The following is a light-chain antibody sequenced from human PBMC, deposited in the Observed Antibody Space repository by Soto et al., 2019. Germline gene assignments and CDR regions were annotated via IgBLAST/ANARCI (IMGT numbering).Light chain of an antibody. CDR3: QQSYISSATM. V-gene: IGKV1-39*01. CDR2: DAS. J-gene: IGKJ2*01. CDR1: HSISPY. Sequence: DIQMTQSPSSLSASVGDKVTITCRASHSISPYLNWYQHKPGKAPKLLIYDASTLQSGVPSRFSGSGSGRDVTLNITRLQPEDFATYYCQQSYISSATMFGQGTRVEIK.